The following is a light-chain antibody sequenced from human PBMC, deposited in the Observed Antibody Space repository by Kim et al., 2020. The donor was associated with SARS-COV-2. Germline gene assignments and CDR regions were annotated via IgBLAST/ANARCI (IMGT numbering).Light chain of an antibody. CDR2: GAS. CDR1: QSISTY. J-gene: IGKJ4*01. Sequence: DIQMTQSPSSLSASVGDRVTITCRASQSISTYLNWYQQIPGKAPKVLIYGASSLQRGVPSRFSGSGSGTDFTLTISSLQPEDFAVYYCQQSYSIPLTFGGGTKVDIK. V-gene: IGKV1-39*01. CDR3: QQSYSIPLT.